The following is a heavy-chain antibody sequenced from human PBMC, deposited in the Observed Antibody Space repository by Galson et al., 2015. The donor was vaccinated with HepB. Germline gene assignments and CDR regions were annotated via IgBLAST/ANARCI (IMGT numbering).Heavy chain of an antibody. CDR1: GYTFTSYD. CDR3: ARGISARYFDWLLWGGYSENYFDY. D-gene: IGHD3-9*01. V-gene: IGHV1-8*01. J-gene: IGHJ4*02. CDR2: MNPNSGNT. Sequence: SVKVSCKASGYTFTSYDINWVRQATGQGLEWMGWMNPNSGNTGYAQKFQGRVTMTRNTSISTAYMELSSLRSEDTAVYYCARGISARYFDWLLWGGYSENYFDYWGQGTLVTVSS.